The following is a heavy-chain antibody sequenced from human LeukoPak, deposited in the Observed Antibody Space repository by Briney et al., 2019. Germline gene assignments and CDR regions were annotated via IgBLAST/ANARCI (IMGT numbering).Heavy chain of an antibody. CDR3: ARAPYCRGGSCYPLGYYFDY. CDR1: GGSISSGGYS. D-gene: IGHD2-15*01. J-gene: IGHJ4*02. CDR2: IYHSGST. Sequence: PSQTLSLTCAVSGGSISSGGYSWSWIRQPPGKGLEWIGYIYHSGSTYYNPSLKSRVTISVDRSKNQFSLKLSSVTAADTAVYYCARAPYCRGGSCYPLGYYFDYWGQGTLVTVSS. V-gene: IGHV4-30-2*01.